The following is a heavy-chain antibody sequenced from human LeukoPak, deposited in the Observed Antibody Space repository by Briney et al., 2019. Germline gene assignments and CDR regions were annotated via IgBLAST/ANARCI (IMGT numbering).Heavy chain of an antibody. Sequence: GGSLRLSCAASGFTFSSYSMNWVRQAPGKGLEWVSSISSSSSYIYYADSVKGRFTISRDNAKNSLYLQMNSLRAVDTAVYYCARAIAAAGKESFDYWGQGTLVTVSS. CDR1: GFTFSSYS. CDR2: ISSSSSYI. J-gene: IGHJ4*02. D-gene: IGHD6-13*01. V-gene: IGHV3-21*01. CDR3: ARAIAAAGKESFDY.